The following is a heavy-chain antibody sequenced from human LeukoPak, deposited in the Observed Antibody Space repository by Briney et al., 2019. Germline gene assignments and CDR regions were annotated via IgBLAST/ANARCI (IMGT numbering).Heavy chain of an antibody. CDR2: IYPGDSDT. Sequence: GESLKISCKGSGYSFTSYWIGWVRQMPGKGLEWMGIIYPGDSDTRYSPSFQGQVTISADKSISTAYLQWSSLKASDTAMYYCARLERRGSGSYYAAFDIWGQGTMVTVSS. CDR3: ARLERRGSGSYYAAFDI. CDR1: GYSFTSYW. J-gene: IGHJ3*02. V-gene: IGHV5-51*01. D-gene: IGHD1-26*01.